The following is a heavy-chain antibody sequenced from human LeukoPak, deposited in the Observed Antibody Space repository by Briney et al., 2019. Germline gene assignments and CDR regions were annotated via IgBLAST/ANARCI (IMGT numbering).Heavy chain of an antibody. CDR1: GGSISSYY. CDR3: ARGSSSSLDY. CDR2: IYYSGST. V-gene: IGHV4-59*01. J-gene: IGHJ4*02. D-gene: IGHD6-13*01. Sequence: SETLSLTCTVSGGSISSYYWSWIRQPPGKGLEWIGYIYYSGSTNYNPSLKSRVTISVDTSKNQYSLKLSSVTAADTAVYYCARGSSSSLDYWGQGTLVTVSS.